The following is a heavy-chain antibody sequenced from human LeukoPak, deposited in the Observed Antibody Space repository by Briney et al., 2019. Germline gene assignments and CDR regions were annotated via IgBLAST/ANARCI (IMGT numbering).Heavy chain of an antibody. CDR2: IKEDGSEK. CDR1: GFTFSSYW. CDR3: VRGGRGERPNY. D-gene: IGHD1-26*01. V-gene: IGHV3-7*01. J-gene: IGHJ4*02. Sequence: GGSLRLSCAASGFTFSSYWMNWVRQAPGKGLEWVANIKEDGSEKCSVDSVKGRFTVSRDNAKNSLYLQMNSLRAEDTAVYYCVRGGRGERPNYWGQGTLVTVSS.